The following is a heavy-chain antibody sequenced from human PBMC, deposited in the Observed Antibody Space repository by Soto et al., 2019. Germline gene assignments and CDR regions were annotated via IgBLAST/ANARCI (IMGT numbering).Heavy chain of an antibody. V-gene: IGHV4-31*03. CDR1: DGTISSRGYY. Sequence: PSQTICVSNTVSDGTISSRGYYCIFIHQRPGKGLEWIGYIYHSGSTYYNPSLKSRVTISVDTSKNQFSLKLSSVTAADTAVYYCAREAAGIFKWLAPWGQGTLVTV. D-gene: IGHD6-25*01. CDR3: AREAAGIFKWLAP. CDR2: IYHSGST. J-gene: IGHJ5*02.